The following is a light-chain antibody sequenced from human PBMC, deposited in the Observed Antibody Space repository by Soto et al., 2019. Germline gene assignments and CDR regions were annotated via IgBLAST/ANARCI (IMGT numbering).Light chain of an antibody. V-gene: IGKV1-5*03. J-gene: IGKJ1*01. Sequence: DIQITQSPSTLSASVEDRVTITCRASQGISSGLGWYQQKPGKAPKLLIYKASSLESGVPSRFSGSGSGTEFTLTISSLQPDDFATYYCQQYNSYSKAFGHGSKVDIK. CDR3: QQYNSYSKA. CDR2: KAS. CDR1: QGISSG.